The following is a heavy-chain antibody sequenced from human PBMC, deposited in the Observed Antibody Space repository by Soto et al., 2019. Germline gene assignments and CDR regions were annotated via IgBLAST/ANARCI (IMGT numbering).Heavy chain of an antibody. CDR3: EKDKRMYYYGSGSDL. CDR1: GFTFSNYD. CDR2: ISYDGVNK. J-gene: IGHJ4*02. Sequence: HPGGSLRLSCSASGFTFSNYDMVWVRQAPGKGLEWLAVISYDGVNKYYADSVKGRSTISRDNSKNTVYLQILNMRPEDTAIYYCEKDKRMYYYGSGSDLWGQGTLVTVS. V-gene: IGHV3-30*18. D-gene: IGHD3-10*01.